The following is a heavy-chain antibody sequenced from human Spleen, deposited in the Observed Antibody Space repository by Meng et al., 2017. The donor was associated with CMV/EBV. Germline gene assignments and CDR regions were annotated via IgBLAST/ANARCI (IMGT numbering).Heavy chain of an antibody. V-gene: IGHV3-23*01. J-gene: IGHJ5*02. D-gene: IGHD2-2*02. CDR1: FTFSTYA. CDR3: AKGGRAVSAAIGGWFDP. CDR2: ITGSGSSR. Sequence: FTFSTYAMHWVRQTPGKGLEWVSAITGSGSSRYYVDSVEGRFTISRDNSKNTLYLEMKSLRVDDTAVYYCAKGGRAVSAAIGGWFDPWGQGTLVTVS.